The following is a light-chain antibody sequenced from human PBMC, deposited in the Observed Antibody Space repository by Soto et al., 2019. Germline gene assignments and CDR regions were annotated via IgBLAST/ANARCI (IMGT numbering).Light chain of an antibody. CDR3: QKYNSAPET. V-gene: IGKV1-27*01. CDR2: AAS. J-gene: IGKJ3*01. CDR1: QGISTY. Sequence: DIPMTQSPSSLSASVGDRVTITCRASQGISTYLAWYQQKPGKVPKLLIYAASTLQSGVPSRFSGSGSGTDFTLTISSLQPEDVATYYCQKYNSAPETFGPGTKVDIK.